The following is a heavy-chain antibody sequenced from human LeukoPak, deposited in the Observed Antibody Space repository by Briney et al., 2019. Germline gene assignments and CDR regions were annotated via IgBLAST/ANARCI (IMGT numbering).Heavy chain of an antibody. CDR3: ARGRSYGSGRYWFDP. CDR1: GGSFSGYC. D-gene: IGHD3-10*01. J-gene: IGHJ5*02. Sequence: SETLSLTRAVYGGSFSGYCWSWIRQPPGKGLEWIGEINHSGSTNYNPSLKSRVTISVDTSKNQFSLKLSSVTAADTAVYYCARGRSYGSGRYWFDPWGQGTLVTVSS. CDR2: INHSGST. V-gene: IGHV4-34*01.